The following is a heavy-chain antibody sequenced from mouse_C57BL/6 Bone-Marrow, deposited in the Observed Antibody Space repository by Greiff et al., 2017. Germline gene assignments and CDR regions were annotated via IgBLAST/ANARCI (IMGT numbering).Heavy chain of an antibody. D-gene: IGHD3-3*01. CDR3: VRQGPRRAMDY. CDR2: IRSKSNNYAT. CDR1: GFSFNTYA. V-gene: IGHV10-1*01. Sequence: DAGGGLVQPKGSLKLSCAASGFSFNTYAMNWVRQAPGKGLEWVARIRSKSNNYATYYADSVKDRFTISRDDSESMLYLQMNNLKTEDTAMYYCVRQGPRRAMDYWGQGTSVTVSS. J-gene: IGHJ4*01.